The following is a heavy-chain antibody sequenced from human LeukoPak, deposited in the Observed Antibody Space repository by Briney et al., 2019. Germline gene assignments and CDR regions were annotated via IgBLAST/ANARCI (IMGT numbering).Heavy chain of an antibody. D-gene: IGHD2-2*01. V-gene: IGHV4-59*11. CDR1: DDSISGHF. Sequence: SETLSLTCGVSDDSISGHFWTWIRQPPGKALEWVGYIHSSRGTKYNPSLESRVSLSLDASQNQFSLRLNSVTAADTAVYYCARLHCSSSSCLFPVFGYTNWFDPWGQGTLVTVSS. J-gene: IGHJ5*02. CDR2: IHSSRGT. CDR3: ARLHCSSSSCLFPVFGYTNWFDP.